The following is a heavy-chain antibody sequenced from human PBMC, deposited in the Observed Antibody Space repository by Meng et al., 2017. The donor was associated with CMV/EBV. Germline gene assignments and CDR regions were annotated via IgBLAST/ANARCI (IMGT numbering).Heavy chain of an antibody. J-gene: IGHJ4*02. CDR2: ISGSGGST. CDR3: AKDYDSSGLGAYYFDY. D-gene: IGHD3-22*01. V-gene: IGHV3-23*01. Sequence: GGSLRLSCAASGFTFSGYAMSWVRQAPGKGLEWVSAISGSGGSTYYADSVKGRFTISRDNSKNTLYLQMNSLRAEDTAVYYCAKDYDSSGLGAYYFDYWGQGTLVTVSS. CDR1: GFTFSGYA.